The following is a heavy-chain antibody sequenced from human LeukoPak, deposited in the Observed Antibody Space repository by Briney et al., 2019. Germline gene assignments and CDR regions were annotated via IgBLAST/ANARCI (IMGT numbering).Heavy chain of an antibody. CDR2: IYTSGST. CDR1: GGSISSGSYY. Sequence: SQTLSLTCTVSGGSISSGSYYWSWIRQPAGKGLEWIGRIYTSGSTNYNPSLKSRVTISVDTSKNQFSLKLSSVTAADTAVYYCSRDGYNRDYWGQGTLVTASS. CDR3: SRDGYNRDY. D-gene: IGHD5-24*01. V-gene: IGHV4-61*02. J-gene: IGHJ4*02.